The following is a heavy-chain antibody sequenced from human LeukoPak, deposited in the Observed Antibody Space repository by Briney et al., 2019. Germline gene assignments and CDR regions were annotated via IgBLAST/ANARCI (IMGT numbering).Heavy chain of an antibody. D-gene: IGHD1-26*01. CDR2: IWYDGSNK. CDR3: AREVGAVDY. J-gene: IGHJ4*02. CDR1: GFTLSSYG. Sequence: GRSLRLSCAASGFTLSSYGMHWVRQAPGKGLEWVAVIWYDGSNKYYADSVKGRFTISRDNSKNSLYLQMNSLRAEDTAVYYCAREVGAVDYWGQGTLVTVSS. V-gene: IGHV3-33*01.